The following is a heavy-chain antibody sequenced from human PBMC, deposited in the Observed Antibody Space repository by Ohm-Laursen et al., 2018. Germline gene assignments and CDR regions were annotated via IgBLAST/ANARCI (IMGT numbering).Heavy chain of an antibody. V-gene: IGHV4-59*12. CDR1: GGSISSYF. J-gene: IGHJ4*02. D-gene: IGHD3-16*01. CDR2: IYYSGST. Sequence: SETLSLTCTVSGGSISSYFWSWIRQPPGKGLEWIGYIYYSGSTKYNPSLKSRVTMSVDTSKNQFSLKLSSVTAADTAVYYCARDGGPFDYWGQGTLVTVSS. CDR3: ARDGGPFDY.